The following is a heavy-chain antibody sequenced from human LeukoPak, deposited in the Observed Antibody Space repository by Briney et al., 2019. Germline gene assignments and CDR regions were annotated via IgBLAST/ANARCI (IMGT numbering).Heavy chain of an antibody. CDR3: ATEVRYYDSSGYHN. CDR1: GYTLTELS. D-gene: IGHD3-22*01. V-gene: IGHV1-24*01. J-gene: IGHJ4*01. CDR2: FDPEDGET. Sequence: ASVKVSCKVSGYTLTELSMHWVRQAPGKGPEWMGGFDPEDGETIYAQKFQGRVTMTEDTSTDTAYMELSSLRSEDTAVYYCATEVRYYDSSGYHNWGQGTLVTVSS.